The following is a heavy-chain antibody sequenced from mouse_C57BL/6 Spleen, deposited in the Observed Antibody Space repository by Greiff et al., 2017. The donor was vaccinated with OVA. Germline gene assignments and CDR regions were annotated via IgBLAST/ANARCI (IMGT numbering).Heavy chain of an antibody. CDR1: GFNIKDYY. CDR3: ARGDSSGYYFDY. J-gene: IGHJ2*01. CDR2: IDPEDGET. Sequence: EVMLVESGAELVKPGASVKLSCTASGFNIKDYYMHWVKQRTEQGLEWIGRIDPEDGETKYAPKFQGKATITADTSSNTAYLQLSSLTSEDTAVYYCARGDSSGYYFDYWGQGTTLTVSS. V-gene: IGHV14-2*01. D-gene: IGHD3-2*02.